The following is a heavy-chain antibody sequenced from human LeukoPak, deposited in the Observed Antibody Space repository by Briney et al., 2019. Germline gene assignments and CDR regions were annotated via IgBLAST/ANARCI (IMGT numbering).Heavy chain of an antibody. Sequence: GGSLRLSCAASGFTISSNYMSWVRQAPGKGLEWVSVIYSGGSTYYADSVKGRFTISRDNSKNTLYLQMNSLRAEDTAVYYCGGDCCGTHYYGMDVWGQGTTVTVSS. D-gene: IGHD2-21*02. CDR1: GFTISSNY. CDR3: GGDCCGTHYYGMDV. J-gene: IGHJ6*02. V-gene: IGHV3-66*01. CDR2: IYSGGST.